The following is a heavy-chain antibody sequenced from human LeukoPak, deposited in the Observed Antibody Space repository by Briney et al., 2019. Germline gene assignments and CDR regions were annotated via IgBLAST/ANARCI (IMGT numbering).Heavy chain of an antibody. J-gene: IGHJ4*02. D-gene: IGHD3-10*01. CDR3: ARDGSGGGFDY. CDR1: GFTFRSYG. CDR2: IWYDGSKK. Sequence: PGGSLRLSCAASGFTFRSYGMHWVRQAPGKGLEWVAVIWYDGSKKYYADSVKGRFTISRDNSKNTLYLQMNSLRVEDTAVYYCARDGSGGGFDYWGQGTLVTVSS. V-gene: IGHV3-33*01.